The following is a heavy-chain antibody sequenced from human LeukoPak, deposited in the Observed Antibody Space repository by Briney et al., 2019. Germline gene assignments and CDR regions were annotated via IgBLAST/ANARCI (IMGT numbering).Heavy chain of an antibody. CDR3: ATSITMFDY. Sequence: PGGSLRLSCAASGYTFSSYSMNWVRQAPGKGLEWVSYITSSGSVMYHADSVRGRFTISRDNAKNSLYLEMNSLRDEDTAVYYCATSITMFDYWGQGTLVTVSS. CDR2: ITSSGSVM. V-gene: IGHV3-48*02. J-gene: IGHJ4*02. CDR1: GYTFSSYS. D-gene: IGHD3-10*01.